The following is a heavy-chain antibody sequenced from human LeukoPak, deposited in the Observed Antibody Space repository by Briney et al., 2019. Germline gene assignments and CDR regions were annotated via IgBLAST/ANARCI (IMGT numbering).Heavy chain of an antibody. CDR3: ARGLPWGQNSLYGMDV. J-gene: IGHJ6*02. CDR1: GYTLTSYG. D-gene: IGHD7-27*01. CDR2: ISAYNGNT. Sequence: ASVKVSRKASGYTLTSYGVSWVRQAPGQPLEWMGWISAYNGNTNYAQKVQARVTMTRDTSTSTAYMELRSLRSDDTAVYYCARGLPWGQNSLYGMDVWGQGTTVTVSS. V-gene: IGHV1-18*01.